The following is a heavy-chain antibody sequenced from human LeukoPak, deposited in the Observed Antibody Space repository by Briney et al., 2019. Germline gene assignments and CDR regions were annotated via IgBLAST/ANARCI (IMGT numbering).Heavy chain of an antibody. D-gene: IGHD3-10*01. CDR2: ISSGSTYI. CDR1: GFTFSSYS. J-gene: IGHJ3*02. V-gene: IGHV3-21*01. Sequence: GGSLRLSCAASGFTFSSYSMNWVRQAPGKGLEWVSSISSGSTYIYYADSVKGRFTISRDNAKNSLYLQMNSLRAEDTAVYYCATGLYYYGSGSSAFDIWGQGTMVTVSS. CDR3: ATGLYYYGSGSSAFDI.